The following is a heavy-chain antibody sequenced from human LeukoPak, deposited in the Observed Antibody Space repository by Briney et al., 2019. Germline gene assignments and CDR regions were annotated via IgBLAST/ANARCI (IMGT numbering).Heavy chain of an antibody. V-gene: IGHV1-69*13. Sequence: ASVKVSCKASGRTFSSSAISWVRQAPGQGLEWMGGIIPIFGTANYAQKFQGRVTITADESTSTAYMELSSLRSEDTAVYYCARVPAAINVWFDPWGQGTLVTVSS. J-gene: IGHJ5*02. CDR3: ARVPAAINVWFDP. D-gene: IGHD2-2*02. CDR2: IIPIFGTA. CDR1: GRTFSSSA.